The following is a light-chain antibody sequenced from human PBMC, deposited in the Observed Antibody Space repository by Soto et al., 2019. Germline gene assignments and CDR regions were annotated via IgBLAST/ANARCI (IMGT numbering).Light chain of an antibody. CDR2: GNS. CDR1: SSNIGAGYD. CDR3: QSYDSSPL. V-gene: IGLV1-40*01. J-gene: IGLJ2*01. Sequence: QSVLTQSPSVSGAPGQRVTISCTGSSSNIGAGYDVHWYQQLPGTAPKLLIYGNSNRPSGVPDRFSGSKSGTSASLAITGLQAEDEADYYCQSYDSSPLFGGGTKVTVL.